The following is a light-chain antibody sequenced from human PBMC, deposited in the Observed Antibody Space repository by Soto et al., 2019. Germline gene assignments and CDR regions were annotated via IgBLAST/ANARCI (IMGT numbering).Light chain of an antibody. CDR3: QQYGSSPPIT. V-gene: IGKV3-20*01. CDR2: GAS. CDR1: QSVSSSY. J-gene: IGKJ3*01. Sequence: EIVLTQSPGTLSLSPGERATLSCRASQSVSSSYLAWYQQKPGQAPRLLIYGASSRATGIPDRLGGSGSGTDFTLTISRLEPEDFAVYYCQQYGSSPPITFGPVTTVDIK.